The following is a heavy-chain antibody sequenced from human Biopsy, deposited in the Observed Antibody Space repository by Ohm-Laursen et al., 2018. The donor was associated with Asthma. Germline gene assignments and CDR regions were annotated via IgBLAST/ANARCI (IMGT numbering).Heavy chain of an antibody. Sequence: SSVKVSCKASGYTFTSYGISWVRQAPGQGLEWMGWISAYNGNTNYAQKLQGRVTMTRDTSTSTVYMELSSLRSEDTAVYYCARAGALIVGATMGYWGQGTLVTVSS. D-gene: IGHD1-26*01. CDR3: ARAGALIVGATMGY. J-gene: IGHJ4*02. CDR2: ISAYNGNT. CDR1: GYTFTSYG. V-gene: IGHV1-18*04.